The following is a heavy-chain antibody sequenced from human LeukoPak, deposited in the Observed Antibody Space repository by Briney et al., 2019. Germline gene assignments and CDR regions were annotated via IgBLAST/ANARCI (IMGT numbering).Heavy chain of an antibody. CDR2: IYYSGST. Sequence: SETLSLTCTVSGGSISSSSYYWGWIRQPPGKGLEWIGSIYYSGSTYYNPSLKSRVTISVDTSKNQFSLKLSSVTAADTAVYYCARANYYDTSGYSRGAFDIWGQGTMVTVSS. CDR1: GGSISSSSYY. CDR3: ARANYYDTSGYSRGAFDI. J-gene: IGHJ3*02. V-gene: IGHV4-39*07. D-gene: IGHD3-22*01.